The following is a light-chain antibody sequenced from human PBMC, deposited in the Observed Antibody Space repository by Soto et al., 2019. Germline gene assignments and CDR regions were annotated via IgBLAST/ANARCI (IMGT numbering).Light chain of an antibody. Sequence: QSVLIQPPSVSGAPGQTVTISCSGSSSNIGDNAVTWYQQVPGKAPRLLIYYDDLLPSGVSDRFSGSKSGTSASLAISGLQPEDEADYYSAARDDRLNGRVFGGGTKLTVL. CDR1: SSNIGDNA. V-gene: IGLV1-36*01. CDR2: YDD. CDR3: AARDDRLNGRV. J-gene: IGLJ2*01.